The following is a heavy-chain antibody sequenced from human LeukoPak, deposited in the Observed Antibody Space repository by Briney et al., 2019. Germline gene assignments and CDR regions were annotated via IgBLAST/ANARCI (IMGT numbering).Heavy chain of an antibody. V-gene: IGHV1-2*04. J-gene: IGHJ4*02. Sequence: ASVKVSCKASGYTFTGYYMHWVRQAPGQGFEWMGWINPNSGGTNYAQKFQGWVTMTRDTSISTAYMELSRLRSDDTAVYYCARDRGYSSSWYGMYYFDYWGQGTLVTVSS. CDR3: ARDRGYSSSWYGMYYFDY. D-gene: IGHD6-13*01. CDR2: INPNSGGT. CDR1: GYTFTGYY.